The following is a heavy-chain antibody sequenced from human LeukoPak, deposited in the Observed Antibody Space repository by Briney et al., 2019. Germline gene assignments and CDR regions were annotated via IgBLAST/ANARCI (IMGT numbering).Heavy chain of an antibody. CDR2: IYYSGST. J-gene: IGHJ5*02. Sequence: SESLSLTCTVSVGSVSSGCYYWSWIRQPPGKGLEWIGYIYYSGSTNYNPSLKSRVTISIDTSKNQFSLKLSSVTAADTAVYYCARVSTPLRFSNWFDPWGQGTLVTVST. D-gene: IGHD3-3*01. V-gene: IGHV4-61*01. CDR1: VGSVSSGCYY. CDR3: ARVSTPLRFSNWFDP.